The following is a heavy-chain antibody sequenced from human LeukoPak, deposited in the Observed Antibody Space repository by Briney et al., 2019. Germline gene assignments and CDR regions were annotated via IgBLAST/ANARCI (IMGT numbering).Heavy chain of an antibody. CDR2: IYYSGST. CDR1: GGSISSSSYY. CDR3: ARYYDRSTYLDY. J-gene: IGHJ4*02. V-gene: IGHV4-39*01. Sequence: SETLSLTCTVSGGSISSSSYYWGWIRQPPGKGLEWIGSIYYSGSTYYNPSLKSRVTISVDTSKNQFSLKLSSVTAADTAVYYCARYYDRSTYLDYWGQGTLVTVSS. D-gene: IGHD3-22*01.